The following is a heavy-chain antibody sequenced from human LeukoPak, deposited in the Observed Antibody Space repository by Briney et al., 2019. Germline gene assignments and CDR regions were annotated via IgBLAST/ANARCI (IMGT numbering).Heavy chain of an antibody. D-gene: IGHD1-26*01. CDR3: AGDPWQGSTTLH. V-gene: IGHV3-66*02. J-gene: IGHJ4*02. Sequence: PGGSLRLSCVASGFSISSGYMTWARQAPGKALEWVSLLYSDDSAYYPDSVKGRFTISRDNSKSTLHPQMDTLRTEDTAMYYCAGDPWQGSTTLHWGQGIMVTVSS. CDR2: LYSDDSA. CDR1: GFSISSGY.